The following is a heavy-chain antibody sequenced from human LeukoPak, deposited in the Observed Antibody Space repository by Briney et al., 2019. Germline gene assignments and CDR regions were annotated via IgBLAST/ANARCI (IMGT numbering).Heavy chain of an antibody. D-gene: IGHD6-19*01. CDR3: ARSLVAGTRKVDY. CDR1: GGSISSSSYY. CDR2: IYYSGST. J-gene: IGHJ4*02. Sequence: SETLSLTSTVSGGSISSSSYYWGWIRQPPGKGLEWIGSIYYSGSTYYNPSLKSRVSISVDTSKNQFSLKLSSVTAADTAVYYCARSLVAGTRKVDYWGQGTLVTVSS. V-gene: IGHV4-39*01.